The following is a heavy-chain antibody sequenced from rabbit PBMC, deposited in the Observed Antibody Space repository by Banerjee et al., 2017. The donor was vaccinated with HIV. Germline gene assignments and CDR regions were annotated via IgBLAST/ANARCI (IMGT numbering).Heavy chain of an antibody. CDR3: ARATYASSSGDYFNYYGVDL. V-gene: IGHV1S45*01. J-gene: IGHJ6*01. Sequence: QEQLVESGGGLVKPEGSLTLTCTASGFSFSNNYVMCWVRQAPGKGLEWIGCIYTGSSASIYYASWAKGRFTISKTSSTTVTLQMTGLTAADTATYFCARATYASSSGDYFNYYGVDLWGPGTLVTVS. CDR1: GFSFSNNYV. D-gene: IGHD1-1*01. CDR2: IYTGSSASI.